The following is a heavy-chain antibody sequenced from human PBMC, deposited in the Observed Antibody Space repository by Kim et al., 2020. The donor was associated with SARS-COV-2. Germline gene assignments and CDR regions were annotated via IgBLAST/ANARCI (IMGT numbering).Heavy chain of an antibody. CDR1: GFTFRKVW. CDR2: IRSRTDGGPT. D-gene: IGHD3-16*01. CDR3: TTDYERIGGLCDGETCYPAAL. V-gene: IGHV3-15*01. J-gene: IGHJ4*02. Sequence: WGSLRLFCAASGFTFRKVWLSWVRQAPGKGLEWVGRIRSRTDGGPTDYAAPAKDRFIISREDSKNTLYLQMNGLKTEDTAVYHCTTDYERIGGLCDGETCYPAALWGQGTLVTVSS.